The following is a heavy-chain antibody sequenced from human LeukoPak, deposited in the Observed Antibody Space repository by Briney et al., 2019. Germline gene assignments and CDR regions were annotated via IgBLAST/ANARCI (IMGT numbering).Heavy chain of an antibody. D-gene: IGHD6-6*01. Sequence: SETLSLTCTVSGISISSYYWSWIRQPPGKGLEWIGYIYYSGSTNYNPSLKSRVTISVDTSKNQFSLKLSSVTAADTAVYYCARESIWYFDLWGRGTLVTVSS. V-gene: IGHV4-59*01. CDR3: ARESIWYFDL. CDR1: GISISSYY. J-gene: IGHJ2*01. CDR2: IYYSGST.